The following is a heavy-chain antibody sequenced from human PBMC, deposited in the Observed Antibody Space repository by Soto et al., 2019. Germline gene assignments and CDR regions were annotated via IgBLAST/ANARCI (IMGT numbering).Heavy chain of an antibody. D-gene: IGHD1-1*01. Sequence: SETLSLTCTVSGASISGYYWSWIRKSAGKGLEWIGRIYATGTTDYNPSLKSRVMMSVDTSKKQFSLRLRSVTAADTAVYYCVRDGTKTLRDWFDPWGQGIPVTVSS. CDR3: VRDGTKTLRDWFDP. V-gene: IGHV4-4*07. CDR1: GASISGYY. CDR2: IYATGTT. J-gene: IGHJ5*02.